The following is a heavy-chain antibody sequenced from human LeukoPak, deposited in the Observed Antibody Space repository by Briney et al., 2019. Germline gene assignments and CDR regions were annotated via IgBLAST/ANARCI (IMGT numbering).Heavy chain of an antibody. Sequence: SETLSLTCTVSGGSISSYYWSWIRQPAGKGLEWIGRIYTSGSTNYNPSLKSRVTMSVDTSKNQFSLKLSSVTAADTAVYYCARVVRYFGWFPPAAFDIWGQGTMVTVSS. J-gene: IGHJ3*02. CDR2: IYTSGST. CDR3: ARVVRYFGWFPPAAFDI. D-gene: IGHD3-9*01. CDR1: GGSISSYY. V-gene: IGHV4-4*07.